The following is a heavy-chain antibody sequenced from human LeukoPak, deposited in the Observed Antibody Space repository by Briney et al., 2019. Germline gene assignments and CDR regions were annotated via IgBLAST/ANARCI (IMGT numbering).Heavy chain of an antibody. Sequence: PSETLSLTCTVSGGSISSYYWSWIRQPPGKGLEWIGYIYYSGGTNYNPSLKSRVTISVDTSKNQFSLKLSSVTAADTAVYYCASDSSGYYHAAFDIWGQGTMVTVSS. J-gene: IGHJ3*02. V-gene: IGHV4-59*01. D-gene: IGHD3-22*01. CDR3: ASDSSGYYHAAFDI. CDR1: GGSISSYY. CDR2: IYYSGGT.